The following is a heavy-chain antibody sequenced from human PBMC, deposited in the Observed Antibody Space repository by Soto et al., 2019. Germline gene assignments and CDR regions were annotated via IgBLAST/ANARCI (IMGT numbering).Heavy chain of an antibody. J-gene: IGHJ6*04. V-gene: IGHV6-1*01. Sequence: SQTLSLTCAISGDSVXSSSVAWNWIRQSPSRGLEWLGRTYYRSKWYNDYAVSVKSRITINPDTSKNQLSLQLSSVTAADTAVYYCARAASWYYYGSGSYSGMDVWGKGTTVTVSS. CDR2: TYYRSKWYN. CDR1: GDSVXSSSVA. D-gene: IGHD3-10*01. CDR3: ARAASWYYYGSGSYSGMDV.